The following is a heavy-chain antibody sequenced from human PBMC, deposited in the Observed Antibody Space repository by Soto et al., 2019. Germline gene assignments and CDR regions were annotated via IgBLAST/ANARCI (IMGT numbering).Heavy chain of an antibody. CDR1: GGTFSSYA. J-gene: IGHJ4*02. Sequence: QVQLVQSGAEVKKPGSSVKVSCKASGGTFSSYAISWVRQAPGQGLEWMGGIIPIFGTANYAQKFQGRVTITADKSTSTAYMELSSLRCEDTAVYYCARDGFEGTGTIAAHYWGQGTLVTVSS. V-gene: IGHV1-69*06. D-gene: IGHD6-6*01. CDR3: ARDGFEGTGTIAAHY. CDR2: IIPIFGTA.